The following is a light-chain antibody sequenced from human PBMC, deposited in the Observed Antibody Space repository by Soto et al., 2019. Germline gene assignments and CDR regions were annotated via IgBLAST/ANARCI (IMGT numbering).Light chain of an antibody. CDR2: LGS. CDR3: MQALQTPPT. CDR1: QSLLHSNGYNY. Sequence: DIVMTQSPLSLPVTPGEPASISCRSSQSLLHSNGYNYLDWYLQKPGQSPQLLIYLGSNRASGVPDRFSGSGSGPDFTLKITRVEAEDVGLYYCMQALQTPPTFGQGTKLEIK. J-gene: IGKJ2*01. V-gene: IGKV2-28*01.